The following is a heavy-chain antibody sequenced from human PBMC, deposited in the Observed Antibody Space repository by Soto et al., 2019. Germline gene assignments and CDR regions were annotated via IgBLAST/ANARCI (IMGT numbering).Heavy chain of an antibody. Sequence: QVQLVESGGGVVQPGRSLRLSCTASGFTFSNYTMHWVRQAPGKGLEWVAVTSYDGSNKYYADSVKGRFTISRDNSKNTLYVQMNSLRAEDTAMYYCARDQKGGDCSGGSCLYYYGMDVWGQGTTVNVSS. J-gene: IGHJ6*01. V-gene: IGHV3-30-3*01. CDR3: ARDQKGGDCSGGSCLYYYGMDV. D-gene: IGHD2-15*01. CDR1: GFTFSNYT. CDR2: TSYDGSNK.